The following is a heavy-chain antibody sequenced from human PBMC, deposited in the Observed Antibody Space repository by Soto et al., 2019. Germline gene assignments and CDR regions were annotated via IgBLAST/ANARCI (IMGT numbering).Heavy chain of an antibody. CDR1: GRSMSGYY. D-gene: IGHD3-9*01. V-gene: IGHV4-4*07. Sequence: SETLSLTCTVSGRSMSGYYWSWIRQPAGERLEWIGRIYTSGTTDFNPSLKGRVTMSVDTSKNQFSLKLTSVTAADTALYYCAREDYYDTGYYDVWGQGTQVTVSS. CDR3: AREDYYDTGYYDV. CDR2: IYTSGTT. J-gene: IGHJ4*02.